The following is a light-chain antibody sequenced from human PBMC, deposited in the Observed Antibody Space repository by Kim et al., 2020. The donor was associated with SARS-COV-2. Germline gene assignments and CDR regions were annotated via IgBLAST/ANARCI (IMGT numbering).Light chain of an antibody. CDR3: QQYGNYRRN. Sequence: SVSGGDRVTSTCRASQNILNWLAWYQQKPGKAPKLLMYMASTLETGVPSRFSGSGSGTEFTLTISSLQPDDFATYYCQQYGNYRRNFGQGTKLEI. V-gene: IGKV1-5*03. CDR2: MAS. J-gene: IGKJ2*01. CDR1: QNILNW.